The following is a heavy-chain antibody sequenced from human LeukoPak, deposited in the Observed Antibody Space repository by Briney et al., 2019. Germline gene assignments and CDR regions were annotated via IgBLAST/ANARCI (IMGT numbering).Heavy chain of an antibody. CDR3: ARGGGNWNYPPGY. Sequence: KPSQTLSLTCTVSGASISSGDYYWSWLRQPPGKGLEWIGYIYYSGSTYYNPSLKSRVTISVDTSKNQFSLKLSSVTAADTAVYYCARGGGNWNYPPGYWGQGTLVTVSS. D-gene: IGHD1-7*01. CDR1: GASISSGDYY. V-gene: IGHV4-30-4*01. J-gene: IGHJ4*02. CDR2: IYYSGST.